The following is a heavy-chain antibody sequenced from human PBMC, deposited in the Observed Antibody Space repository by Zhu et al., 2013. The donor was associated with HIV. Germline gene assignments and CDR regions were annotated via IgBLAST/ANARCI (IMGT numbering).Heavy chain of an antibody. CDR2: INHSGST. D-gene: IGHD2-15*01. CDR3: ARDRRVVAARNDLDY. V-gene: IGHV4-34*01. CDR1: GGSFSGYY. J-gene: IGHJ4*02. Sequence: QVQLQQWGAGLLKPSETLSLTCAVYGGSFSGYYWSWIRQPPGKGLEWIGEINHSGSTNYNPSLKSRVTISVDTSKNQFSLKLSSVTAADTAVYYCARDRRVVAARNDLDYWGQGTLVTVSS.